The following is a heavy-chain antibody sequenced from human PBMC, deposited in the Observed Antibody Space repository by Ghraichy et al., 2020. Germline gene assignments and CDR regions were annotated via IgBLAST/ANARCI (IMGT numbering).Heavy chain of an antibody. J-gene: IGHJ4*02. Sequence: GSLRLPCAASGFIVNNNYMSWVRQAPGKGLEWVSGIYSDGTTYYADSVKGRFTISRDNSKSTLYLQMDRLRAEDTAVYHCAKGFYGSGNYYTGGFDYWGRGTLVTVS. CDR3: AKGFYGSGNYYTGGFDY. V-gene: IGHV3-53*01. D-gene: IGHD3-10*01. CDR2: IYSDGTT. CDR1: GFIVNNNY.